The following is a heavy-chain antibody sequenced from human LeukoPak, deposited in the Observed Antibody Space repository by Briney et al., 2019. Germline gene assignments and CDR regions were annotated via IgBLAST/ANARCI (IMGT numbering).Heavy chain of an antibody. Sequence: ASVKVSCKASGGTFSSYAISWVRQAPGQGLEWMGGIIPIFGTANYAQKFQGRVTITADESTSTAYMELSSLRSEDTAVYYCARDKNENRYYYYGMDVWGQGTTVTVSS. V-gene: IGHV1-69*13. CDR2: IIPIFGTA. J-gene: IGHJ6*02. CDR3: ARDKNENRYYYYGMDV. D-gene: IGHD1-1*01. CDR1: GGTFSSYA.